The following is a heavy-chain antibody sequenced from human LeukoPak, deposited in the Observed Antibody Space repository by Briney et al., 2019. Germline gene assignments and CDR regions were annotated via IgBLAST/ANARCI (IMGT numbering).Heavy chain of an antibody. D-gene: IGHD2-15*01. J-gene: IGHJ6*02. CDR3: ARVVVVAATEGYYYYGMDV. V-gene: IGHV1-69*04. CDR1: GGTFSSYA. Sequence: ASVNVSCKASGGTFSSYAISWVRQAPGQGLEWMGRIIPILGIANYAQKFQGRVTITADKSTSTAYMELSSLRSEDTAVYYCARVVVVAATEGYYYYGMDVWGQGTTVTVSS. CDR2: IIPILGIA.